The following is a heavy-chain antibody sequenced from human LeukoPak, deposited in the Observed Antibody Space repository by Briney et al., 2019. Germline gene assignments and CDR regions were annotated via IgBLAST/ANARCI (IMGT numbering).Heavy chain of an antibody. CDR2: ISGSGGST. CDR3: AKSYPGEGRGYSYGYGTLVYYYYMDV. Sequence: PGGSLRLSCAASGFTFSSYAMSWVRQAPGKGLEWVSAISGSGGSTYYADSVKGRFTISRDNSKNTLYLQMNSLRAEDTAVYYCAKSYPGEGRGYSYGYGTLVYYYYMDVWGKGTTVTVSS. J-gene: IGHJ6*03. D-gene: IGHD5-18*01. CDR1: GFTFSSYA. V-gene: IGHV3-23*01.